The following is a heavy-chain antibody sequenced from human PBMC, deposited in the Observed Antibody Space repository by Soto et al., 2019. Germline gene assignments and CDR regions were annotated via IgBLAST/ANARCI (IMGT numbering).Heavy chain of an antibody. D-gene: IGHD5-18*01. Sequence: PSETLSLTCTVSGGSISSSGYYWGWIRQPPGKGLEWIGSIYYSGSTYYNPSLKSRVTISVDTSKNQFSLKLSSVTAADTAVYYCARKGRYSYGGGLDYWGQGTLVTVSS. CDR2: IYYSGST. V-gene: IGHV4-39*01. CDR1: GGSISSSGYY. J-gene: IGHJ4*02. CDR3: ARKGRYSYGGGLDY.